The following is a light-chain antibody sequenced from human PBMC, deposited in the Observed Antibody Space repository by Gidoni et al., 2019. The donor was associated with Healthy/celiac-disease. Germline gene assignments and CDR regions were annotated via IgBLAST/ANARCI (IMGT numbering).Light chain of an antibody. CDR2: GAS. J-gene: IGKJ2*01. Sequence: ETVLTPSPGTLSLSPGERATLSCRASQSVSSSYLAWYQKKPGQAPRLFIYGASGRATGIPDSFIGSGSGTDFTLTISRLEPEDFAVYYCQQYGSSPYTFXQXTKLEIK. V-gene: IGKV3-20*01. CDR3: QQYGSSPYT. CDR1: QSVSSSY.